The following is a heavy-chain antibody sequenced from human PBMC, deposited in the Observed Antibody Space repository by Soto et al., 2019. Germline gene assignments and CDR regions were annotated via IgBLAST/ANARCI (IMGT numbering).Heavy chain of an antibody. D-gene: IGHD1-26*01. CDR3: AGRPEIHPR. CDR1: GGPTRSYYL. Sequence: QVHLQGAGPGPVKPLGTPSLTLAIFGGPTRSYYLWTWVRQPPGEGLEWIGEIHRDGVTNYNSSLKSRLTISLDHSRNQFSLSLTSVTAADAAVYFCAGRPEIHPRWGQGILVPVSS. V-gene: IGHV4-4*02. J-gene: IGHJ4*02. CDR2: IHRDGVT.